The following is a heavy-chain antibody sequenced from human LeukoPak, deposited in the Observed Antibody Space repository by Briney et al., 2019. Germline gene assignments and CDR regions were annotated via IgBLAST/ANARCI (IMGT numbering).Heavy chain of an antibody. J-gene: IGHJ4*02. CDR2: IKVDGSHT. Sequence: GGSLRLSCAASGFTLSSHWMHGGRQAPGKGLLWGSRIKVDGSHTNYADSLKGRLTISRENAKKALSLQMNSLRAEGTAVYYCERGSGIITGIDEWGQGTLVTVYS. CDR3: ERGSGIITGIDE. CDR1: GFTLSSHW. V-gene: IGHV3-74*01. D-gene: IGHD6-25*01.